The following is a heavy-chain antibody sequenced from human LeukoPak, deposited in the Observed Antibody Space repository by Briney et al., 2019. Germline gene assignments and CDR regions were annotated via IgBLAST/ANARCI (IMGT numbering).Heavy chain of an antibody. CDR1: GGPISSGGYY. J-gene: IGHJ4*02. D-gene: IGHD2-21*02. V-gene: IGHV4-31*03. CDR3: ARCVGGRACYSDY. Sequence: SETLSLTCTVSGGPISSGGYYWSWIRQHPGKGLEWIGYIYYSGSSYYNPSLKSRVSTSVDTSKNQFSLKLSSVTAADTAMYYCARCVGGRACYSDYWGQGTLVTVSS. CDR2: IYYSGSS.